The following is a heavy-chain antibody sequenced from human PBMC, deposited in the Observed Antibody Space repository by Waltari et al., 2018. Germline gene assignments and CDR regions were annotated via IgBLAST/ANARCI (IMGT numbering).Heavy chain of an antibody. V-gene: IGHV1-69*01. D-gene: IGHD3-16*01. CDR2: FSPILGTA. CDR3: ARVKRSGHYYYYGMDV. CDR1: GYTFTSYY. J-gene: IGHJ6*02. Sequence: QVQLVQSGAELKKPGASVKLSCKASGYTFTSYYIQWVRQAPGKGLEWMGGFSPILGTANYAQKVQGRVTITTDETTSTAYMELSSLRSEDTAVYYCARVKRSGHYYYYGMDVWGQGTTVTVSS.